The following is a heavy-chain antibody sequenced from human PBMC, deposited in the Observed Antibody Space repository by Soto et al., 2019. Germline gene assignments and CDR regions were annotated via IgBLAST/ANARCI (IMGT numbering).Heavy chain of an antibody. Sequence: ASVKVSCKASGYTFTGYYMHWVRQDPGQGLELMRWINPNSDGTNYAQKFQGWVTMTRDTSISTAYMELSRLRFDDTAFFYCAKGDSRGDKGAFDIWGQGTMVPVS. CDR3: AKGDSRGDKGAFDI. J-gene: IGHJ3*02. CDR2: INPNSDGT. V-gene: IGHV1-2*04. D-gene: IGHD6-19*01. CDR1: GYTFTGYY.